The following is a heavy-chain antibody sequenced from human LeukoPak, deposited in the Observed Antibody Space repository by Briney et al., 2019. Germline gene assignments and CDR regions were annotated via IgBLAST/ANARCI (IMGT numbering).Heavy chain of an antibody. CDR3: ASYGDYVSYFDY. D-gene: IGHD4-17*01. CDR2: ISGSGGST. V-gene: IGHV3-23*01. CDR1: EFTFSSYA. J-gene: IGHJ4*02. Sequence: GGSLRLSCAASEFTFSSYAMSWVRQAPGKGLEWVSAISGSGGSTYYADSVKGRFTISRDNSKNTLYLQMNSLRAEDTAVYYCASYGDYVSYFDYWGQGTLVTVSS.